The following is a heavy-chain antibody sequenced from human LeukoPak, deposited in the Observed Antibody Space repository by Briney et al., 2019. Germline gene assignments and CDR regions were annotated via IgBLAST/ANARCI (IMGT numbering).Heavy chain of an antibody. V-gene: IGHV4-34*01. CDR1: GGSFSGYY. Sequence: SETLSLTCAVYGGSFSGYYWSWIRQPPGKGLEWIAEINHSGSTNYNPSLKSRVTISVDTSKNQFSLKLSSVTAADTAVYYCARGRDGDNYVYYYKCYLEVWAKGPTVTVSS. CDR2: INHSGST. J-gene: IGHJ6*03. CDR3: ARGRDGDNYVYYYKCYLEV. D-gene: IGHD5-24*01.